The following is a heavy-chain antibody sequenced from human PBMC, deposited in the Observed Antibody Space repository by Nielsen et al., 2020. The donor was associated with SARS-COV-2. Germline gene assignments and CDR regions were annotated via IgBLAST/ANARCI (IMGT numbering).Heavy chain of an antibody. CDR1: GFTFDDYG. J-gene: IGHJ3*02. CDR3: ARAIAAAGLTLDAFDI. D-gene: IGHD6-13*01. Sequence: GGSLRLSCAASGFTFDDYGMSWVRQAPGKGLEWVSGINWNGGSTGYADSVKGRFTISRDNAKNSLYLQMNSLRAEDTALYYCARAIAAAGLTLDAFDIWGQGTMVTVSS. V-gene: IGHV3-20*04. CDR2: INWNGGST.